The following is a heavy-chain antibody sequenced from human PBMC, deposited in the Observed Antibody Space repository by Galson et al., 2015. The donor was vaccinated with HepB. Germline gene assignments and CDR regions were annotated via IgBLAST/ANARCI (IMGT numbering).Heavy chain of an antibody. D-gene: IGHD2-8*01. CDR2: INAGNGNT. V-gene: IGHV1-3*01. CDR3: ARDEVMNYYYDMDV. CDR1: GYTFTSYA. Sequence: SVKVSCKASGYTFTSYAMHWVRQAPGQRLEWMGWINAGNGNTKYSQKLQGRVTITRDTSASTAYMELSSLRSEDTAVYYCARDEVMNYYYDMDVWGQGTTVTVSS. J-gene: IGHJ6*02.